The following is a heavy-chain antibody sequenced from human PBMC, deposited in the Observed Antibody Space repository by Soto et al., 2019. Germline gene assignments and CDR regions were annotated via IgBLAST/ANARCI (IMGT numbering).Heavy chain of an antibody. D-gene: IGHD3-22*01. CDR1: GDSMSSGAYY. J-gene: IGHJ6*02. CDR2: IYYSGGT. CDR3: ARDQSSGYLPNYYYAMEV. V-gene: IGHV4-31*03. Sequence: SETLSLTCTVSGDSMSSGAYYWSWIRQHPGKGLEWIGYIYYSGGTYYNPSLESRVSISVDTSRNQFSLKLSSVTAADTAVYYCARDQSSGYLPNYYYAMEVWGQGTTVTVSS.